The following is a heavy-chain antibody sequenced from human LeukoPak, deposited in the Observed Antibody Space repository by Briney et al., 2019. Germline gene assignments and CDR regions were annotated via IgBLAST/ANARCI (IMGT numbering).Heavy chain of an antibody. Sequence: SVKVSCKASGGTFSSYTISWMRQAPGQGLEWMGRIIPILGIANYAQKFQGRVTITADKSTSTAYMELSSLRSEDTAVYYCARGGYSSSSYWFDPWGQGTLVTVSS. V-gene: IGHV1-69*02. D-gene: IGHD6-6*01. J-gene: IGHJ5*02. CDR1: GGTFSSYT. CDR2: IIPILGIA. CDR3: ARGGYSSSSYWFDP.